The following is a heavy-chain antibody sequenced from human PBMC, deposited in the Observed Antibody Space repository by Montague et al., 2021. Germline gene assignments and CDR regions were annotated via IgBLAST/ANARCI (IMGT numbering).Heavy chain of an antibody. D-gene: IGHD6-13*01. Sequence: SETLSLTCTVSGATITSNIYYWGWIRQSPGKGLEWIGSIYYSGNSFYQPFLKSRITMAVDTSKNQFSLKLSSATAADTAIYYCARVFSSWYVGWFDPWGQGTLVTVSS. CDR3: ARVFSSWYVGWFDP. CDR2: IYYSGNS. J-gene: IGHJ5*02. CDR1: GATITSNIYY. V-gene: IGHV4-39*07.